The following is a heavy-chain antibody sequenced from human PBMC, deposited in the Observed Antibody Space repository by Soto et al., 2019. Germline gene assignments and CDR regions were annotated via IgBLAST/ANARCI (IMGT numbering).Heavy chain of an antibody. Sequence: PGGSLRLSCAASGFTVTNYWMHWVRQAPGKGLVWVSRINSDGSSTSYADSVKGRFTISRDNAKNTLYLQMNSLRAEDTAVYYCVRSPYGGYDYFDYWGPGTLLTVSS. V-gene: IGHV3-74*01. D-gene: IGHD5-12*01. CDR2: INSDGSST. CDR3: VRSPYGGYDYFDY. CDR1: GFTVTNYW. J-gene: IGHJ4*02.